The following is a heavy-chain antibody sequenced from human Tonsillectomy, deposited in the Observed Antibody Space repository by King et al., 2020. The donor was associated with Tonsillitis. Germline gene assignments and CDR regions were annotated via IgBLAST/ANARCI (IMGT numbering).Heavy chain of an antibody. D-gene: IGHD5-18*01. CDR3: AREVSGGYSYGRLDPNFDY. Sequence: VQLVQSGAEVKKPGSSVKVSCKASGGTFSSYAISWVRQAPGRGLEWMGGIIPIFGTANYAQKFQGRVTITADESTSTAYMELSSLRSEDTAVYYCAREVSGGYSYGRLDPNFDYWGQGTLVTVSS. V-gene: IGHV1-69*01. J-gene: IGHJ4*02. CDR2: IIPIFGTA. CDR1: GGTFSSYA.